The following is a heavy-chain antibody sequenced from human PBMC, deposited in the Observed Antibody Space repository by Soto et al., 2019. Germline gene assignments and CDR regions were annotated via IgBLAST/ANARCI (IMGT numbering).Heavy chain of an antibody. D-gene: IGHD3-10*01. CDR2: ISVHNGNT. J-gene: IGHJ6*02. CDR3: ARGGEESWTQMYYYGMDV. Sequence: QVQLVQSGAEVRKPGASVRVSCKASGYTFSDYGINWVRQAPGQGLEWMGWISVHNGNTDYAQKVQGRITLTTDTSTSTAYMELRSLRSDDTAVYYCARGGEESWTQMYYYGMDVWGQGTTVTVSS. CDR1: GYTFSDYG. V-gene: IGHV1-18*04.